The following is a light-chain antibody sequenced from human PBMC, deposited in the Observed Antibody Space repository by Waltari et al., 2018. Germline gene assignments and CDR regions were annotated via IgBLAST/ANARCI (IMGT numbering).Light chain of an antibody. J-gene: IGKJ1*01. CDR1: QSVSSN. CDR2: DAS. Sequence: EIVMTQSPATLSVSPGERAALSCRASQSVSSNLAWYLQKPGQPPRLLIYDASTRATGTPARFSGSGSWTEFTLTISSLQSEDFAVYYCHQYNNWPPTWTFGQGTKVEIK. CDR3: HQYNNWPPTWT. V-gene: IGKV3D-15*01.